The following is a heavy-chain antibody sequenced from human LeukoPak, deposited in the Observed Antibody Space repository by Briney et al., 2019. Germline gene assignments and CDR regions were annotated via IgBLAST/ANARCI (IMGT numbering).Heavy chain of an antibody. Sequence: GGSLRLSCAASGFTFSSNAMSWVRQAPGKGLGWVSGISGSGGTTYYADSVKGRFTISRDNSKNTLYLQMNSLGAEDTAVYYCARVGGYSYGRTFDYWGQGTLVTVSS. D-gene: IGHD5-18*01. CDR2: ISGSGGTT. CDR3: ARVGGYSYGRTFDY. CDR1: GFTFSSNA. J-gene: IGHJ4*02. V-gene: IGHV3-23*01.